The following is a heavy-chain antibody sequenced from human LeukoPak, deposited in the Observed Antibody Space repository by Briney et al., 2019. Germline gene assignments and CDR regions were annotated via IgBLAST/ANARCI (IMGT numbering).Heavy chain of an antibody. V-gene: IGHV3-30*17. CDR2: ISKDGSKT. J-gene: IGHJ3*02. D-gene: IGHD1-7*01. Sequence: PGRSLRLSCAASGFTFSDHVMHWVRQAPGMGLEWVAVISKDGSKTFYAGSVEGRFTFSRDNSENTLYLQMNYLKPEDTAVYYCAKDEGTIWNSKNDPFDIWGQGIMVTVSS. CDR1: GFTFSDHV. CDR3: AKDEGTIWNSKNDPFDI.